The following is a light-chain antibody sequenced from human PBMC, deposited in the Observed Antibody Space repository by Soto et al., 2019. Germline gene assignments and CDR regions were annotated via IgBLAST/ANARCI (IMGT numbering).Light chain of an antibody. CDR1: QSVSGD. CDR2: GAS. V-gene: IGKV3-20*01. J-gene: IGKJ5*01. CDR3: QQYLSSPEIT. Sequence: EIVLTQSPATLSVSPGERATLSCRASQSVSGDLAWYHHKPGQAPRLLIYGASNRATGIPDRFSGSGSGTDFTLTISRLEPEDFAVYYCQQYLSSPEITFGQGTRLEIK.